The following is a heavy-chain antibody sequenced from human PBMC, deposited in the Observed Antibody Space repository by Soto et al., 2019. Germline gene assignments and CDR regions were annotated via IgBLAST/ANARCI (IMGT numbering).Heavy chain of an antibody. Sequence: EVQLVESGGGLVKPGGSLRLSCAASGFTFSSYSMNWVRQAPGKGLVWVSSISSSSSYIYYADSVKGRFTISRDNAKNSLYLQMNSLRAEDTAVYYCARDTAMETPDFDYWGQGTLVTVSS. CDR3: ARDTAMETPDFDY. D-gene: IGHD5-18*01. CDR1: GFTFSSYS. V-gene: IGHV3-21*01. J-gene: IGHJ4*02. CDR2: ISSSSSYI.